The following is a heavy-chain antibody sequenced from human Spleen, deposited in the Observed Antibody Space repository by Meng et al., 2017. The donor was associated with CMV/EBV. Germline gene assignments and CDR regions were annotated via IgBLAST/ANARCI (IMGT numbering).Heavy chain of an antibody. V-gene: IGHV4-59*01. J-gene: IGHJ4*02. CDR2: IYYSGST. CDR1: GGSISSYY. D-gene: IGHD3-3*01. CDR3: ARSYHDFWSGYYSIDY. Sequence: GSLRLSCTVSGGSISSYYWSWIRQPPGKGLEWIGYIYYSGSTNYNPSLKSRVTISAVTSKNQFSLKLSSVTAADTAVYYCARSYHDFWSGYYSIDYWGQGTLVTVS.